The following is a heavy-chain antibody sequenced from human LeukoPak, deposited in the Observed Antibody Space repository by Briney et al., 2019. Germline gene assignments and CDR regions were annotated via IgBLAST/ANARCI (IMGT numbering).Heavy chain of an antibody. D-gene: IGHD6-19*01. CDR2: INPNSGST. CDR1: GYTFTGYY. Sequence: ASVKVSCKASGYTFTGYYMHWVRQAPGQGLEWMGRINPNSGSTNYAQKFQGRVTMTRDTSISTAYMELSRLRSDDTAVYYCARVKVEQWLVRYYYYYMDVWGKGTTVTVSS. J-gene: IGHJ6*03. V-gene: IGHV1-2*06. CDR3: ARVKVEQWLVRYYYYYMDV.